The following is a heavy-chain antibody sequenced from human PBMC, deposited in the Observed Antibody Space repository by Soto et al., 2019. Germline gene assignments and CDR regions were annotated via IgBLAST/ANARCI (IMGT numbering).Heavy chain of an antibody. V-gene: IGHV3-9*01. CDR2: LSWNSGFS. CDR1: GFSFDDYT. Sequence: GGSLRLSCGGSGFSFDDYTMHWVRQAPGKGPEWVASLSWNSGFSGYTDSVKGRFAISRDNAQSSVHLQMNNLRTEDTALYYCAKGRGTIVVTDAYDIWGQGTMVTVSS. CDR3: AKGRGTIVVTDAYDI. D-gene: IGHD3-22*01. J-gene: IGHJ3*02.